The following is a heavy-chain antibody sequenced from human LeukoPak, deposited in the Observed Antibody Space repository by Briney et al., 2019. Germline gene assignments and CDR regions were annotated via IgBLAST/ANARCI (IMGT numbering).Heavy chain of an antibody. Sequence: GGSLRLSCAASGFIISNYSMSWVRQAPGKGLEWVSYISSGTGNKYYADSVKGRFTISRDNAKNSLYLQMSSLRDEDTAVYHCARFSGTITAFDIWGQGTLVTVSS. D-gene: IGHD3-10*01. CDR3: ARFSGTITAFDI. CDR2: ISSGTGNK. CDR1: GFIISNYS. J-gene: IGHJ3*02. V-gene: IGHV3-48*02.